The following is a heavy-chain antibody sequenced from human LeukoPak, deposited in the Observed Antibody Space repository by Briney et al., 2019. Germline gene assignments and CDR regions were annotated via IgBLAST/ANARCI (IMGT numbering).Heavy chain of an antibody. Sequence: GSLRLSCAASGFTFTGYWRHWVRQTPGLGLVWVSRVNLDGTDTDYVDSVKGRFTISRDNTKNTVYLQMNSLRADDTAMYYCVRTNTGWYFDLWGRGTLVTVSS. CDR2: VNLDGTDT. CDR1: GFTFTGYW. D-gene: IGHD1-14*01. V-gene: IGHV3-74*01. J-gene: IGHJ2*01. CDR3: VRTNTGWYFDL.